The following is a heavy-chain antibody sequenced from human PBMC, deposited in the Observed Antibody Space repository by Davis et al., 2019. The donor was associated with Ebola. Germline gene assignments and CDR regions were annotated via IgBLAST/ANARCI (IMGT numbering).Heavy chain of an antibody. D-gene: IGHD4-11*01. CDR2: INPDGSFT. Sequence: GESLKISCAASGFTFSSYWLHWVRQAPGKGLVWVSRINPDGSFTDYADSVKGRFTISRDNARNTVSLQMNSLRAEDTAVYYCARGYSDLYWGQGTLATVSS. CDR3: ARGYSDLY. J-gene: IGHJ4*02. V-gene: IGHV3-74*01. CDR1: GFTFSSYW.